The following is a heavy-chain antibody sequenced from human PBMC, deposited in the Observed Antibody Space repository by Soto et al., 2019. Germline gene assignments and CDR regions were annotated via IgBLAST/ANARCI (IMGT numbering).Heavy chain of an antibody. V-gene: IGHV3-74*01. CDR1: GFTFSMYW. J-gene: IGHJ4*02. D-gene: IGHD1-1*01. Sequence: EVQLVESGGGLVQPGGSLRLSCAASGFTFSMYWMHWVRQVPGKGPEWVSRINDDGISTNYADSVKGRFTIARDNAKNTLYLQMSALRVEDTGVYYCTRGPRATSTGTGAFWGQGTLVTVSS. CDR3: TRGPRATSTGTGAF. CDR2: INDDGIST.